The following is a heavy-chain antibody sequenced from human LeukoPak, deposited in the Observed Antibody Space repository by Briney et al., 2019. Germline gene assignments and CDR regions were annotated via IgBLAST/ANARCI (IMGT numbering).Heavy chain of an antibody. CDR3: ARDGYNSMFDY. Sequence: SETLSLTCTVSGGSISSYYWSWIRQPPGKGLEWIGYIYYSGSTNYNPSLKSRVTISVDTSKNQFSLKLSSVTAADTAVYYCARDGYNSMFDYWGQGTLVTVSS. V-gene: IGHV4-59*01. J-gene: IGHJ4*02. CDR1: GGSISSYY. D-gene: IGHD5-24*01. CDR2: IYYSGST.